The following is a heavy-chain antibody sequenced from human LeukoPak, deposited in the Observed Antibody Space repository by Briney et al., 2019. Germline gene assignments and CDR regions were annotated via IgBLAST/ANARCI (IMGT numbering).Heavy chain of an antibody. CDR3: ARDRRGQRPFDY. CDR1: GGSISSGGYS. Sequence: SQTLSLTCDVSGGSISSGGYSWSWIRQPPEKGLEWVGCIFHSGSTYYHPSLKSRVTMSIDTSKNQFSLKLSSVTAADTAMYYCARDRRGQRPFDYWGQGTLVTVSS. V-gene: IGHV4-30-2*01. CDR2: IFHSGST. J-gene: IGHJ4*02.